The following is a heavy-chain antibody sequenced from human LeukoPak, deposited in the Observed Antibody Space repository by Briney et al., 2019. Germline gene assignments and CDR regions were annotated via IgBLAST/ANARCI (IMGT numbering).Heavy chain of an antibody. Sequence: PGGSLRLSCAASGFIFSSHAMSWVRQAPGKGLTWVSGISGSGGTTYYADSVKGRFTISRDNSKNTLYLQMNSLRAEDTAVYYCAKDHEQWLTYFDYWGRGTLVTVSS. CDR2: ISGSGGTT. CDR1: GFIFSSHA. D-gene: IGHD6-19*01. CDR3: AKDHEQWLTYFDY. J-gene: IGHJ4*02. V-gene: IGHV3-23*01.